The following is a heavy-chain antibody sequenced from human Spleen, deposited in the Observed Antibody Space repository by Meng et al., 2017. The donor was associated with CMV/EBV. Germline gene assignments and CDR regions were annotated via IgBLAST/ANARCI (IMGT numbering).Heavy chain of an antibody. CDR3: TRGDYFHSSGYPYGMDV. D-gene: IGHD3-22*01. V-gene: IGHV3-49*04. Sequence: GESLKISCTGSEFTFGGYAMSWVRQAPGKGLEWIGFIRSKVYGGTTEYAASVKGRVIISRDDSKSIAYLQIYSLKPEDTGVYYCTRGDYFHSSGYPYGMDVWGQGTTVTVSS. J-gene: IGHJ6*02. CDR2: IRSKVYGGTT. CDR1: EFTFGGYA.